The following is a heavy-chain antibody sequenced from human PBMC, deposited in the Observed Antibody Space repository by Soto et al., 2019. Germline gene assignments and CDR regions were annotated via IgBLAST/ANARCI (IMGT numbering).Heavy chain of an antibody. J-gene: IGHJ6*02. V-gene: IGHV3-21*01. D-gene: IGHD3-22*01. CDR3: ARDGYYYDSSGYSTPSRYYYYGMDV. CDR1: GFTFSSYS. CDR2: ISSSSSYI. Sequence: GGSLRLSXAASGFTFSSYSMNWVRQAPGKGLEWVSSISSSSSYIYYADSVKGRFTISRDNAKNSLYLQMNSLRAEDTAVYYCARDGYYYDSSGYSTPSRYYYYGMDVWGQGTTVTVSS.